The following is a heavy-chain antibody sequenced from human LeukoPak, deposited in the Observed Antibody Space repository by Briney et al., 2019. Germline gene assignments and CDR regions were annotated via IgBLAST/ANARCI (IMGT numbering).Heavy chain of an antibody. CDR3: AVRYCSGGSCYLSNWFDP. J-gene: IGHJ5*02. CDR1: GGTFSSYA. CDR2: IIPIFGTA. V-gene: IGHV1-69*05. D-gene: IGHD2-15*01. Sequence: SVEVSCKASGGTFSSYAISWVRQAPGQGLEWMGGIIPIFGTANYAQKFQGRVTITTDESTSTAYMELSSLRSEDTAVYYCAVRYCSGGSCYLSNWFDPWGQGTLVTVSS.